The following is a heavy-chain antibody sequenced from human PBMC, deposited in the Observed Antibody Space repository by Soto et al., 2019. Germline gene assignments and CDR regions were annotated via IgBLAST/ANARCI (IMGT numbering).Heavy chain of an antibody. CDR2: INPNSGGT. J-gene: IGHJ6*02. D-gene: IGHD2-21*02. CDR1: GYTFTGYY. V-gene: IGHV1-2*02. Sequence: ASVKVSCKASGYTFTGYYMHWVRQAPGQGLEWMGWINPNSGGTNYAQKFQGRVSMTRDTSISTAYMELSRLRSDDTAVYYCARDGAYCGGDCYSSYYYGMDVWGQGTTVTVSS. CDR3: ARDGAYCGGDCYSSYYYGMDV.